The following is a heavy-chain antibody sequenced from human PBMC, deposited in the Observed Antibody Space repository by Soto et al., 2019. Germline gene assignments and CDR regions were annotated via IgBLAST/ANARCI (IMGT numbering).Heavy chain of an antibody. D-gene: IGHD2-8*02. CDR3: TGEVASGY. CDR1: GFTVSTYG. Sequence: QVHLVESGGGVVQPGRSLRLSCAVSGFTVSTYGMQWVRQAPGKGLEWVAVISRDGGAKFYADSVKGRFTISRDNSRNTLFLEMNSLRGDDMAVYYCTGEVASGYWGQGTLVTVSS. CDR2: ISRDGGAK. V-gene: IGHV3-30*03. J-gene: IGHJ4*02.